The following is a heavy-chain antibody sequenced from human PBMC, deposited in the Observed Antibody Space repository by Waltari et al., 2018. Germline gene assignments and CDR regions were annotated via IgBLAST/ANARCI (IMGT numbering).Heavy chain of an antibody. D-gene: IGHD2-21*02. CDR3: ASASSVVVTAFFDY. CDR1: GFTFSSYS. CDR2: ISSSSSYI. Sequence: EVQLVESGGGLVKPGGSLRLSCAASGFTFSSYSMNWVRQAPGKGLEWVSSISSSSSYIYYADSVKGRFTISRDNAKNSLYLQMNSLRAEDTAVYYCASASSVVVTAFFDYWGQGTLVTVSS. V-gene: IGHV3-21*01. J-gene: IGHJ4*02.